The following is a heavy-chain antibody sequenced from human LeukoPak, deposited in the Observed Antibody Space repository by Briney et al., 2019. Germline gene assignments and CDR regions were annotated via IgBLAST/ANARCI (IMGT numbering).Heavy chain of an antibody. CDR1: GYSISRGYY. J-gene: IGHJ4*02. D-gene: IGHD3-10*01. CDR2: IYHIGST. CDR3: ARAGWIITSGIDY. V-gene: IGHV4-38-2*01. Sequence: SETLSLTCGVSGYSISRGYYWGWIRQPPGKGLEWIGTIYHIGSTYYTPSLGSRVSISVDTPKNAFSLNLKSVTAADTAVYYCARAGWIITSGIDYWGQGALVSVSS.